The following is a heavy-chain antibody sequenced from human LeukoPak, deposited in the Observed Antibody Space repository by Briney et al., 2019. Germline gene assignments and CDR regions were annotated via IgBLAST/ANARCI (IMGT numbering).Heavy chain of an antibody. V-gene: IGHV3-23*01. CDR1: GFTFSSYA. CDR3: AKTRRYCSGGSCYEDY. CDR2: ISGSGNRT. Sequence: LPGGPLRLSCAASGFTFSSYAMSWVRQAPGKGLKWVSAISGSGNRTYYADCVKGRFTISRDNSENTLYLQMNSLRAEDTAVYYCAKTRRYCSGGSCYEDYSGPRTLVTVSS. D-gene: IGHD2-15*01. J-gene: IGHJ4*02.